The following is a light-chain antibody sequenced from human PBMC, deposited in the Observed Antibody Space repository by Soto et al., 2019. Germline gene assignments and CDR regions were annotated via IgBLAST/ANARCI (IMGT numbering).Light chain of an antibody. CDR1: QDIRSD. J-gene: IGKJ1*01. Sequence: IQMTQSPSSLSVSLGESITLTFRASQDIRSDLGWYQQKPGRAPKLLIYDASSMQSGVPSRFSGSGSGTDFTLTISSLQPEDFATYYCLQDYNYLWTFGQGTKVDIK. CDR3: LQDYNYLWT. V-gene: IGKV1-6*01. CDR2: DAS.